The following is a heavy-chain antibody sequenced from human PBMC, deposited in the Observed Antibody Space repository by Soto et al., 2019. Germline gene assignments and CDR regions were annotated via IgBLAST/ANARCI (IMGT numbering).Heavy chain of an antibody. J-gene: IGHJ4*02. CDR2: XSYDGRNT. Sequence: QVQLVESGGGVVQPGRSLRLSCVASGFTFSSYGMHWVRQAPGKGLEWVAIXSYDGRNTYYADSVKGRFTISRDNSKNTLYLQMNSLRAEDTSVYYCAKEGGLSGSYYISSSYYFDYWGQGTLVTVSS. D-gene: IGHD1-26*01. CDR1: GFTFSSYG. CDR3: AKEGGLSGSYYISSSYYFDY. V-gene: IGHV3-30*18.